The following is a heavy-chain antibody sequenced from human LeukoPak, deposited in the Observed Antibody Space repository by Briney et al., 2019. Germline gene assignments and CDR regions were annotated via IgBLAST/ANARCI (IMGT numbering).Heavy chain of an antibody. D-gene: IGHD3-10*01. J-gene: IGHJ6*03. CDR1: GYTFTSYG. CDR3: ARGGYYYGSGSYYNSGDYYYYMDV. V-gene: IGHV1-18*01. CDR2: ISAYNGNT. Sequence: ASVKVSCKASGYTFTSYGISWVRQAPGQGLEWMGWISAYNGNTNYAQKLQGRVTMTTDTSTSTAYMELRSLRSDDTAVYYCARGGYYYGSGSYYNSGDYYYYMDVWGKGTTVTISS.